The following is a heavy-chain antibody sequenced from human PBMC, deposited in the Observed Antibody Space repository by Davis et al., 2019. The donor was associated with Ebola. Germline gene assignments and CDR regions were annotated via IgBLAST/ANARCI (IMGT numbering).Heavy chain of an antibody. CDR1: GFTFSDYY. J-gene: IGHJ4*02. Sequence: GGSLRLSCAASGFTFSDYYMSWIRQAPGKGLEWVADIKQDGSEKYYVDSVRGRFTAKNSLYLQMNSLTAEDTAVYYCARDLLAGTADYWGQGTLVTVSS. D-gene: IGHD6-13*01. V-gene: IGHV3-7*03. CDR2: IKQDGSEK. CDR3: ARDLLAGTADY.